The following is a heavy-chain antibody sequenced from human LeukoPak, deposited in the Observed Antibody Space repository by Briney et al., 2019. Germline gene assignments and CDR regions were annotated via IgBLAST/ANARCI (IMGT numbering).Heavy chain of an antibody. D-gene: IGHD3-3*01. Sequence: ASVKVSCKASGYTFTSYGISWVRQAPGQGLEWMGWISAYNGNTNYAQKLQGRVTMTTDTSTSTAYMELRSLRSDDTAVYYCARDEPYRITIFGVEPIKFREAPYYYGMDVWGQGTSVTVSS. CDR3: ARDEPYRITIFGVEPIKFREAPYYYGMDV. J-gene: IGHJ6*02. CDR1: GYTFTSYG. CDR2: ISAYNGNT. V-gene: IGHV1-18*01.